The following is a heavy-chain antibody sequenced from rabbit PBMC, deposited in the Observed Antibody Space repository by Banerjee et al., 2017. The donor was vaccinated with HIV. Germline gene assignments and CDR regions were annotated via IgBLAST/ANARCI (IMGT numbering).Heavy chain of an antibody. CDR1: GFSFSSNW. D-gene: IGHD1-1*01. V-gene: IGHV1S45*01. J-gene: IGHJ2*01. CDR3: ARNYVNAFDP. CDR2: IDTNDGDT. Sequence: LEESGGGLVKPGGTLTLTCTVSGFSFSSNWICWVRQAPGMGLEWIACIDTNDGDTDYANWPKGRFTVSKTSSTTVTLQMTSLTAADTATYFCARNYVNAFDPWGPGTLVTVS.